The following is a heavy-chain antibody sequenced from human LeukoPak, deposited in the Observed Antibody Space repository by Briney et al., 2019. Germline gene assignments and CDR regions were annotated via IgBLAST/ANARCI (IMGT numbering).Heavy chain of an antibody. CDR3: TTISAIFGVVIPDY. CDR2: IKTKTSGGTT. V-gene: IGHV3-15*01. Sequence: GVSLRLSCGAFGFSFSDAWMSWVRQAPGKGLEWIGRIKTKTSGGTTDYIAPVKGRFTISRDDSKNMLYLQMSSLKTEDTAVYYCTTISAIFGVVIPDYWGQGTLVTVSS. D-gene: IGHD3-3*01. J-gene: IGHJ4*02. CDR1: GFSFSDAW.